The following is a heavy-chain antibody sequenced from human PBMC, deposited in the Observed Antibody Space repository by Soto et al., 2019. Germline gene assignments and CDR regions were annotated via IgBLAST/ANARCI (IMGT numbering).Heavy chain of an antibody. D-gene: IGHD2-15*01. CDR1: GASVSDGDYS. J-gene: IGHJ4*02. CDR2: LYHGRNT. CDR3: VRAECSGESCYWTPFDY. Sequence: SETLSLTCAVSGASVSDGDYSWNWIRQPPVKGLEWIGYLYHGRNTYYNPSLRSRVTMSVDSSKNHFSLNLTSLTAADTAVYYCVRAECSGESCYWTPFDYWGRGILVTVSS. V-gene: IGHV4-30-2*01.